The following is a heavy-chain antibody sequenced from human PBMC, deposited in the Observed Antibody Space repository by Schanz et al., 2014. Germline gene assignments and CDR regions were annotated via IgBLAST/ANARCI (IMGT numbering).Heavy chain of an antibody. J-gene: IGHJ4*02. D-gene: IGHD1-26*01. CDR1: GFSVGNKY. CDR2: IYIGGNT. Sequence: EVQLVESGGGLVQPGGSLRLSCAASGFSVGNKYMNWVRQAPGKGLEWVSFIYIGGNTYYADSVKGRFTISRDNAKNSLYLQMNSLRAEDTAVYYCARSRSGFYFDYWGQGTLGTVSS. V-gene: IGHV3-66*01. CDR3: ARSRSGFYFDY.